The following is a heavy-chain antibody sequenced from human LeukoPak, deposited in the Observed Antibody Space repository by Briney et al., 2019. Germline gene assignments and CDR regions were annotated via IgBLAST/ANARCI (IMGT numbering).Heavy chain of an antibody. J-gene: IGHJ4*02. CDR3: TFGGGVVIDY. CDR1: GFTFSGSA. CDR2: IRSKANSYAT. Sequence: GGSLRLSCAASGFTFSGSAMHWVRQASGKGLEWVGRIRSKANSYATAYAASVKGRFTTSRDDSKNTAYLQMNSLKTEDTAVYYCTFGGGVVIDYWGQGTLVTVSS. V-gene: IGHV3-73*01. D-gene: IGHD3-3*01.